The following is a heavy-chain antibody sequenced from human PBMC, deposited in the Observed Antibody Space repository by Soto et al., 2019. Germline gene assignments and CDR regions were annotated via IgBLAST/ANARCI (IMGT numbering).Heavy chain of an antibody. J-gene: IGHJ4*02. Sequence: QVQLQESGPALVRPSGTVSLTCAVSGLSISIGDGWSWVRQPPGKGLEWIGEIHHSGSTNYNPSLKSRVTMSVVPSKDLFSLTLTSVTAADTAFYYCARDQGSHPGDWGQGTLVSVSS. CDR2: IHHSGST. D-gene: IGHD6-13*01. CDR1: GLSISIGDG. CDR3: ARDQGSHPGD. V-gene: IGHV4-4*02.